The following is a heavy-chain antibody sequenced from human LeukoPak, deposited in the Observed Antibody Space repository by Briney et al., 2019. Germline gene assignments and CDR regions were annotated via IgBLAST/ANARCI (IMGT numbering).Heavy chain of an antibody. V-gene: IGHV3-9*01. D-gene: IGHD6-19*01. CDR1: GFTFEDYA. Sequence: PGRSLRLSCAASGFTFEDYAMHWVRQAPGKGLEWVSGISWNSGSIGYADSVKGRFTISRDNAKNSLYLQMNSLRAEDTALYYCAKDYAIAVAGTWGQGTLVTVSS. J-gene: IGHJ5*02. CDR2: ISWNSGSI. CDR3: AKDYAIAVAGT.